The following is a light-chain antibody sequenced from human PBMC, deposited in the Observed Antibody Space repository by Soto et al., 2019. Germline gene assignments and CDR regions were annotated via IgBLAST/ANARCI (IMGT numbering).Light chain of an antibody. Sequence: QSALTQPASVSGSPGQSITISCTGSSSDVGSYNLVSWYQQHPGKAPKLIIYEDTKRPSGLNNRFSGAKSGNTASLTISGLQAEDEADYYCCSYAGSSSWVFGGGTKVTVL. CDR1: SSDVGSYNL. V-gene: IGLV2-23*01. J-gene: IGLJ3*02. CDR3: CSYAGSSSWV. CDR2: EDT.